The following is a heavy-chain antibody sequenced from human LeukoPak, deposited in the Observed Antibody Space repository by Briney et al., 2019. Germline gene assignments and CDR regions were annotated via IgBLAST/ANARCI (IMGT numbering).Heavy chain of an antibody. J-gene: IGHJ4*02. CDR3: ASGSSGWYRPGLGY. CDR1: GGSITSSNYY. Sequence: SETLSLTCTVSGGSITSSNYYWGWIRQPPGKGLEWIASYSGSTNYNPSLKSRVTISVDTSKNQFSLKLSSVTAADTAVYYCASGSSGWYRPGLGYWGQGTLVTVSS. CDR2: YSGST. V-gene: IGHV4-39*07. D-gene: IGHD6-19*01.